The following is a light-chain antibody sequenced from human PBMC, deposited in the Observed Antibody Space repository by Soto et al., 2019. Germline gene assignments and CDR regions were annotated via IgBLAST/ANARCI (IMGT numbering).Light chain of an antibody. Sequence: EIVLTQSPGTLSLSPGEGATLSCRASQSVSSSYLAWYQQKPGQAPRLLIYGASSRATGIPDRFSGSGPGTDFTLTISRLEPEDFAVYYCQQYSSSPRTFGQGTKVDIK. CDR2: GAS. V-gene: IGKV3-20*01. CDR3: QQYSSSPRT. CDR1: QSVSSSY. J-gene: IGKJ1*01.